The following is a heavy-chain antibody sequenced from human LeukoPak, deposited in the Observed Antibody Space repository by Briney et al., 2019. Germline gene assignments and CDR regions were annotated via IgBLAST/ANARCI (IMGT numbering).Heavy chain of an antibody. CDR3: ARPRSSIYYYYGMDV. Sequence: GRSLRLSCAASGFTFSSYAMHWVRQAPGNGLEWVAVTSYDGSNKYCADSVKGRFTISRDNSKNTLYLQMNSLRAEDTAVYYCARPRSSIYYYYGMDVWGKGTTVTVSS. J-gene: IGHJ6*04. V-gene: IGHV3-30*04. CDR1: GFTFSSYA. CDR2: TSYDGSNK.